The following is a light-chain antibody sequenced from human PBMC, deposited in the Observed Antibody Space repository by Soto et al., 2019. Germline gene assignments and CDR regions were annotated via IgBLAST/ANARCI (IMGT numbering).Light chain of an antibody. CDR1: QSISSW. CDR2: KAS. CDR3: QQYDSYSLT. V-gene: IGKV1-5*03. Sequence: DIQMTQSPSTLSASVGDRVTITCRASQSISSWLAWYQQKPGKAPNLLIYKASSLQSGAPSRFTGSGSGTEFTLTISSLQPDDFATYYCQQYDSYSLTFGGGTKVEIK. J-gene: IGKJ4*01.